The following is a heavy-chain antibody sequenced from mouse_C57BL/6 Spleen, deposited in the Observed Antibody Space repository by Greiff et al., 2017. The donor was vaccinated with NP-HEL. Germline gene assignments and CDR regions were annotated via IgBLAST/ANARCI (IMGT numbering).Heavy chain of an antibody. CDR2: IYPGDGDT. CDR1: GYAFSSYW. CDR3: ARANYDYSYYFDY. V-gene: IGHV1-80*01. Sequence: VQLQQSGAELVKPGASVKISCKASGYAFSSYWMNWVKQRPGKGLEWIGQIYPGDGDTNYNGKFKGKATLTADKSSSTAYMQLISLTSEDSAVYFCARANYDYSYYFDYWGQGTTLTVSS. D-gene: IGHD2-4*01. J-gene: IGHJ2*01.